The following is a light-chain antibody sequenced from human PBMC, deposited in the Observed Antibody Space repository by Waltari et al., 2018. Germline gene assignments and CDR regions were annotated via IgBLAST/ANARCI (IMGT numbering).Light chain of an antibody. J-gene: IGLJ1*01. CDR2: GDN. CDR3: AAWDDSLNGLYV. CDR1: SSNIGTKT. V-gene: IGLV1-44*01. Sequence: QSVLTQPPSASGTPGQRVTISCSGSSSNIGTKTVNWYQQLPGMAPRLLVYGDNARPSGVLRRFSASKSGPSASLAISGLQSEDEAYYFCAAWDDSLNGLYVFGTGTTVTVL.